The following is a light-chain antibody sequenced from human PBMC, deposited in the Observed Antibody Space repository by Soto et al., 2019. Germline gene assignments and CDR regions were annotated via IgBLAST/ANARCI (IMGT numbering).Light chain of an antibody. J-gene: IGKJ2*01. CDR3: QQYESTPPT. CDR1: QSVLYSSNNKNY. Sequence: DIVMTQSPDSLAVSLGERATINCKSSQSVLYSSNNKNYLAWYQQRPGQHPKLLIYWASTRESGVPDRFSGSGSGTDFTLTITSRQAEDVAVYYCQQYESTPPTFGQGTKLEIK. V-gene: IGKV4-1*01. CDR2: WAS.